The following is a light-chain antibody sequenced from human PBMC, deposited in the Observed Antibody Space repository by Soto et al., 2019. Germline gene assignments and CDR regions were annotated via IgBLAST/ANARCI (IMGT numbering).Light chain of an antibody. Sequence: QSALTQPASVSGSPGQSITISCTGTSSDVGSYNLVSWYQQHPGKAPKLMIYEGSKRPSGVSNRFSGSKSGNTASLTISGLQAEDEADYYCCSYAGSSTRVVFGGGTRSPS. V-gene: IGLV2-23*01. J-gene: IGLJ2*01. CDR1: SSDVGSYNL. CDR2: EGS. CDR3: CSYAGSSTRVV.